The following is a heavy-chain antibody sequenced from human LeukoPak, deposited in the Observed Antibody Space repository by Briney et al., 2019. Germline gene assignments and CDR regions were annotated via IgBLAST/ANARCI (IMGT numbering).Heavy chain of an antibody. J-gene: IGHJ4*02. CDR3: ARGGLYSSSSGDY. Sequence: GGSLRLSCAASGFTFSSYGMHWVRQAPGKGLVWVSRINSDGSSTSYADSVKGRFTISRDNAKNTLYLQTNSLRAEDTAVYYCARGGLYSSSSGDYWGQETLVTVSS. CDR2: INSDGSST. V-gene: IGHV3-74*01. CDR1: GFTFSSYG. D-gene: IGHD6-6*01.